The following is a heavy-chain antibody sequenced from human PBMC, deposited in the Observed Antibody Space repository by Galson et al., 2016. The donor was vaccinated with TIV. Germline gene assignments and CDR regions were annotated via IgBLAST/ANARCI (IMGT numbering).Heavy chain of an antibody. D-gene: IGHD3-10*01. V-gene: IGHV1-8*01. CDR1: GYTFTNYD. CDR3: ARGHKGSQLVWFGRPYYMDV. CDR2: MNPDSGNT. Sequence: SVKVSCKASGYTFTNYDINWVRQAPGQGLQWMGWMNPDSGNTGYAQMFQGRVTLTGDTYTNTAYMDLSILQSDDTAVYYCARGHKGSQLVWFGRPYYMDVWRRGSTVTVSS. J-gene: IGHJ6*03.